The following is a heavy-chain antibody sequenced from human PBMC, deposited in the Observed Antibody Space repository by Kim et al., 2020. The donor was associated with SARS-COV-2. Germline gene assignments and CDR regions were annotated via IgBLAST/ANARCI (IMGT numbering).Heavy chain of an antibody. CDR1: GFTFSTYA. D-gene: IGHD5-18*01. J-gene: IGHJ4*02. CDR3: AKHEERSYGFDY. Sequence: GGSLRLSCAASGFTFSTYAMTWVRQAPGKGLEWVSAISGNGGSTYYTDSVKGRFTISRDNAKNTLYLQMNSLRAEDTAVYYCAKHEERSYGFDYWGQGSLVTVSS. V-gene: IGHV3-23*01. CDR2: ISGNGGST.